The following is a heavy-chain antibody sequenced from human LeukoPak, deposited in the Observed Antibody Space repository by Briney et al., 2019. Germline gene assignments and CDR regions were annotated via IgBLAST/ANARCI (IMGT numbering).Heavy chain of an antibody. CDR3: AKEDGYYYDSSGYSPLDY. V-gene: IGHV3-9*01. CDR1: GFTFDDYA. J-gene: IGHJ4*02. Sequence: PGRSLRLSCAASGFTFDDYAMHWVRQAPGKGLEWVSGISWNSGSIGYADSVKGRFTISRDNAKNSLYLQMNSLRAEDTALYYCAKEDGYYYDSSGYSPLDYWGQGTLVTVSS. D-gene: IGHD3-22*01. CDR2: ISWNSGSI.